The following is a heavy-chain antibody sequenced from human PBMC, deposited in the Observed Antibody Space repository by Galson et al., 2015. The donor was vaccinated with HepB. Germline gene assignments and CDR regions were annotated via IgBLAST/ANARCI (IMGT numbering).Heavy chain of an antibody. V-gene: IGHV1-58*02. D-gene: IGHD4-17*01. CDR2: IVVGSGNT. Sequence: SVKVSCKASGFTFTSSAMQWVRQARGQRLEWIGWIVVGSGNTNYAQKFQERVTITRDMSTSTAYMELSSLRSEDTAVYYCAAGDYGDYYPSNFDYWGQGTLVTVSS. CDR3: AAGDYGDYYPSNFDY. J-gene: IGHJ4*02. CDR1: GFTFTSSA.